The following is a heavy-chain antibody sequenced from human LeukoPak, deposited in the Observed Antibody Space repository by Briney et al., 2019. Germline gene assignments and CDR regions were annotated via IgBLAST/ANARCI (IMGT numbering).Heavy chain of an antibody. Sequence: GASVKVSCKASGYTFTGYYMHWVRQAPGQGLEWMGWINPNSGGTNYAQKFQGRVTMTRDTSISTAYMELSRLRSDDTAVYYCARAGHNCSGGSCTGPFDYWGQGTLVTVSS. V-gene: IGHV1-2*02. J-gene: IGHJ4*02. D-gene: IGHD2-15*01. CDR3: ARAGHNCSGGSCTGPFDY. CDR1: GYTFTGYY. CDR2: INPNSGGT.